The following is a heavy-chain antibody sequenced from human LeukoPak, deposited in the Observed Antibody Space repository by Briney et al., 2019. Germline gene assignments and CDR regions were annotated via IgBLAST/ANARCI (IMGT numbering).Heavy chain of an antibody. V-gene: IGHV4-4*07. CDR1: GGSINSYY. D-gene: IGHD3-9*01. CDR3: ARLTSPAY. CDR2: IYSSGST. J-gene: IGHJ4*02. Sequence: KSSETLSLTCTVSGGSINSYYWSWIRQPAGKGLEWIGRIYSSGSTNYSPSLKSRVTISLDTAKNQFSLKLTSVTAADTAVYYRARLTSPAYWGQGRLVTVSS.